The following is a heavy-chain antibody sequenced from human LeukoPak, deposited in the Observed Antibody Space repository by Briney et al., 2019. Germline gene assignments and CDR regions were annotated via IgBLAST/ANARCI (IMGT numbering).Heavy chain of an antibody. V-gene: IGHV4-39*01. D-gene: IGHD5-24*01. J-gene: IGHJ4*02. CDR2: IYHSGSM. CDR1: GGSINSSDYY. CDR3: ARHATSSTSGPPYDS. Sequence: SETLSLTCTVSGGSINSSDYYWGWIRRPPGKGLEWIGSIYHSGSMYASLKSRVTISVDTSKNQFSLKMSSVTAADTAVYYCARHATSSTSGPPYDSWGQGTLVSVSS.